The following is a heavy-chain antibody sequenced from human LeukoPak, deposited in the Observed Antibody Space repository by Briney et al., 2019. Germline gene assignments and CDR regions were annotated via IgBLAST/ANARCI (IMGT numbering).Heavy chain of an antibody. CDR2: IYSGGST. V-gene: IGHV3-53*01. J-gene: IGHJ4*02. CDR3: ASLSSSSGRYY. D-gene: IGHD6-6*01. CDR1: GFTVSSNY. Sequence: GGSLRLSCAASGFTVSSNYMSWVRQAPGKGLEWVSVIYSGGSTYYADSVKGRFTISRDNSKNTLYLQMNSLRAEDTAVYYCASLSSSSGRYYWGQGSLVTVSS.